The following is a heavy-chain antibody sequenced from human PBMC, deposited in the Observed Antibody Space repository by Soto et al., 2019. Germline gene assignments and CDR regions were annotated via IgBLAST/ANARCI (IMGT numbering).Heavy chain of an antibody. V-gene: IGHV3-23*01. J-gene: IGHJ4*02. CDR2: VTGSGGST. CDR3: AKGSAHGSPYYFDY. Sequence: GGSLRLSCAASGFTFSGYAMSWVRQAPGKGLEWISAVTGSGGSTYHADSVKGRFTISRDNSKNTLYLLMSSLRAEDTATYYCAKGSAHGSPYYFDYWGQGTLVTVSS. CDR1: GFTFSGYA. D-gene: IGHD6-25*01.